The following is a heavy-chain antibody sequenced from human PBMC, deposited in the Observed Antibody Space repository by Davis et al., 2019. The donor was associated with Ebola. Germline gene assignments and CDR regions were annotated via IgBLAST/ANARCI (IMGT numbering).Heavy chain of an antibody. D-gene: IGHD3-3*01. J-gene: IGHJ6*02. CDR2: IIPIFGTA. CDR3: AAGFWSGYPHYYGMDV. CDR1: GGTFSSYA. V-gene: IGHV1-69*13. Sequence: SVKVSCKASGGTFSSYAISWVRQAPGQGLEWMGGIIPIFGTANYAQKFQGRVTITADESTSTAYMELSSLRSEDTAVYYCAAGFWSGYPHYYGMDVWGQGTTVTVSS.